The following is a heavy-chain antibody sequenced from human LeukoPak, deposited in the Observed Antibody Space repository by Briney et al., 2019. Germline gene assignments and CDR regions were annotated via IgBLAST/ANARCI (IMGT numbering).Heavy chain of an antibody. J-gene: IGHJ5*02. V-gene: IGHV3-48*01. D-gene: IGHD3-10*01. CDR3: ARDMAVLTMVRGDTKPPGWFDP. CDR2: ISSSSSTI. CDR1: GFTFSSYS. Sequence: PGGSLRLSCAASGFTFSSYSMNWVRQAPGKGLEWVSYISSSSSTIYYADSVKGRFTISRDNAKNSLYLQMNSLRAEDTAVYYCARDMAVLTMVRGDTKPPGWFDPWGQGTLVTVSS.